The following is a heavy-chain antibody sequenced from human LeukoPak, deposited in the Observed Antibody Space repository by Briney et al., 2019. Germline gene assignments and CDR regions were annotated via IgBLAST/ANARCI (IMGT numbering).Heavy chain of an antibody. CDR2: MSASGGST. CDR1: GFTFSSYA. CDR3: AKDSAEQQLVRDFDY. J-gene: IGHJ4*02. V-gene: IGHV3-23*01. D-gene: IGHD6-13*01. Sequence: GGSLRLSCAASGFTFSSYAMSWVRQAPGTGLEWVSSMSASGGSTYYADSVRGRFTVSRDNSKNTLYLQMNSLRAEDTAVYYCAKDSAEQQLVRDFDYWGQGTLVTVSS.